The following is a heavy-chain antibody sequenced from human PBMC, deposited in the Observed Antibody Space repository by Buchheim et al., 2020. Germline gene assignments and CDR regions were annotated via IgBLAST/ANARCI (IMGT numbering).Heavy chain of an antibody. Sequence: VQLVESGGGVVQPGRSLRLSCVVSGFPFNSYGMSWVRQAPGKGLEWFSGISDSGAAAYYADSVKGRFTISRDNSKNTLYLQMNSLRAEDTAVYYCAKDRITISAFDMWGQGT. J-gene: IGHJ3*02. CDR2: ISDSGAAA. CDR1: GFPFNSYG. D-gene: IGHD3-10*01. CDR3: AKDRITISAFDM. V-gene: IGHV3-23*04.